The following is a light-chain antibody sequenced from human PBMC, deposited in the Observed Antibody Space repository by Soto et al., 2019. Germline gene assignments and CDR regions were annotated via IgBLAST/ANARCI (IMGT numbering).Light chain of an antibody. J-gene: IGKJ2*01. CDR2: KAS. CDR3: QQYYTYPYT. V-gene: IGKV1-5*03. CDR1: QGIDHW. Sequence: DIQMTQSPSALSASVGDRVTITCRASQGIDHWLAWYQQKPGKAPKVLVYKASILEGGVPSRFSVSESGTEFTLTISSLQPDDFATYYCQQYYTYPYTFGQGTKLDMK.